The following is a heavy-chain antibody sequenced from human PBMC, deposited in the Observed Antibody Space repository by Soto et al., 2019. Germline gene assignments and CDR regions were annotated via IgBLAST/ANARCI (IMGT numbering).Heavy chain of an antibody. J-gene: IGHJ5*02. Sequence: GESLKISCEASGYNFTSYWIDWVRQVPGRGLEWVGRIDPSDSYTYYSPSFQGHVTISADKSYNSVFLQWNNLRASDTAMYYCARLEGSVFDWIDPWGQGTLVTVSS. CDR3: ARLEGSVFDWIDP. V-gene: IGHV5-10-1*01. CDR1: GYNFTSYW. D-gene: IGHD3-16*01. CDR2: IDPSDSYT.